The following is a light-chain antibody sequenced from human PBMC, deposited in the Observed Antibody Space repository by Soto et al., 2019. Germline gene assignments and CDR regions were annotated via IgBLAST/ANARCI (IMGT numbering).Light chain of an antibody. V-gene: IGKV1-5*03. CDR3: QHSGT. J-gene: IGKJ1*01. CDR2: KAS. CDR1: QSISTR. Sequence: DIQMTQSPSTLSASVGDRVTITCRASQSISTRLAWYQQKPGRAPNLMIYKASDLTTGVPSSFSGSGSGTEFTLSITTLQPDDFATYYCQHSGTFGQVTKVEIK.